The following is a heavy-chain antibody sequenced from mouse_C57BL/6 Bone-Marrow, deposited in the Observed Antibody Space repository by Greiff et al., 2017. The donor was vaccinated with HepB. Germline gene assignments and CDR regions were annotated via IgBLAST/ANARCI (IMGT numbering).Heavy chain of an antibody. J-gene: IGHJ4*01. D-gene: IGHD1-1*01. CDR1: GFTFSSYT. Sequence: DVMLVESGGGLVKPGGSLKLSCAASGFTFSSYTMSWVRQTPEKRLEWVATISGGGGNTYYPDSVKGRFTISRDNAKNTLYLQMSSLRSEDTALYYCARALLLRSMDYWGQGTSVTVSS. V-gene: IGHV5-9*01. CDR2: ISGGGGNT. CDR3: ARALLLRSMDY.